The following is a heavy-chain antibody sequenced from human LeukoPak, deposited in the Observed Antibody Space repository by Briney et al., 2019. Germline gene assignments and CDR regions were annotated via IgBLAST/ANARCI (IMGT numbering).Heavy chain of an antibody. J-gene: IGHJ4*02. V-gene: IGHV5-51*01. CDR3: AIHAGYYDSSAYY. CDR1: XYSFTSYW. D-gene: IGHD3-22*01. Sequence: SXXGXXYSFTSYWIGWVRQMPGKGLEXMGIIYPGDSDTRYSPSFQGQVTISADKSISTAYLQWSSLKASDTAMYYCAIHAGYYDSSAYYWGREPWSPSPQ. CDR2: IYPGDSDT.